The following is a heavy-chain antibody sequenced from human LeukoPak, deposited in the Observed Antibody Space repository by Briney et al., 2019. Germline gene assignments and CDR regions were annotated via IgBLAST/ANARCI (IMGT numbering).Heavy chain of an antibody. J-gene: IGHJ4*02. CDR3: ARVSPAYCSSTSCPYGDY. CDR2: IYYSGST. D-gene: IGHD2-2*01. Sequence: SETLSLTCTVSGGSISSGGYYWSWIRQHPGKGLEWIGYIYYSGSTYYNPSLKGRVTISVDTSKNQFSLKLSSVTAADTAVYYCARVSPAYCSSTSCPYGDYWGQGTPVTVSS. V-gene: IGHV4-31*03. CDR1: GGSISSGGYY.